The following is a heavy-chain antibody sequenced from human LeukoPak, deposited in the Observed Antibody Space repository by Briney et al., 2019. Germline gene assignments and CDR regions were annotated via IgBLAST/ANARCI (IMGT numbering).Heavy chain of an antibody. J-gene: IGHJ6*03. Sequence: GRSLRLSCAASGFTFSSYVMHWVRQAPGKGLEWVAFISYDGSNKYYADSVKGRCTISRDNSKNTVYLQMNSLKTEDTAVYYCTTVGDYSNYVFGFHYYYYMDVWGKGTTVTVSS. CDR3: TTVGDYSNYVFGFHYYYYMDV. V-gene: IGHV3-30*03. CDR1: GFTFSSYV. D-gene: IGHD4-11*01. CDR2: ISYDGSNK.